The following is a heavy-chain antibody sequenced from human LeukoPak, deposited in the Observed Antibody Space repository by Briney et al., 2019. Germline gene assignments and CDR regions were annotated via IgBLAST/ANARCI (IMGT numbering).Heavy chain of an antibody. CDR1: GGSISSSSYY. V-gene: IGHV4-39*01. CDR3: ARSTMIVVAVDY. J-gene: IGHJ4*02. Sequence: SEALSLTCTVSGGSISSSSYYWGWIRQPPGKGLEWIGSIYYSGSTYYNPSLKSRVTISVDTSKNQFSLKLSSVTAADTAVYYCARSTMIVVAVDYWGQGTLVTVSS. D-gene: IGHD3-22*01. CDR2: IYYSGST.